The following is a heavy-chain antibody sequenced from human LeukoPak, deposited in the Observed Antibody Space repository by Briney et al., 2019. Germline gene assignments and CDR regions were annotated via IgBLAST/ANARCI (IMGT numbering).Heavy chain of an antibody. J-gene: IGHJ5*01. D-gene: IGHD4-11*01. CDR2: SYYRNKWYN. CDR1: GDSVSSNGAA. V-gene: IGHV6-1*01. Sequence: SQTLSLTCAISGDSVSSNGAAWNWITQSPSMGLEGLIRSYYRNKWYNDYAVSVKTRISINPDTTKNQLFLNLNSVTPAVSYWYCCERSNYGYICWFDSWGQGTLVTVSS. CDR3: ERSNYGYICWFDS.